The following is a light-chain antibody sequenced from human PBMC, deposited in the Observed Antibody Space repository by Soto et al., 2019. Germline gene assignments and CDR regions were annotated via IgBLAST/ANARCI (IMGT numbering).Light chain of an antibody. CDR2: ARS. Sequence: DIQMPQFPTSLPASVGARVSITCWSRHSVSNYLNWYQQKPGKATSLLIYARSLLQPGVQSRFSGSGSETNFTLTLSGLQPDEFAVYICQTSHSSPYTFGQG. V-gene: IGKV1-39*01. J-gene: IGKJ2*01. CDR1: HSVSNY. CDR3: QTSHSSPYT.